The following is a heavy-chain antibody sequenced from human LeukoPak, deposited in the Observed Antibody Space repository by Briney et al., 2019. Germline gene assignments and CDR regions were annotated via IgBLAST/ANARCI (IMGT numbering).Heavy chain of an antibody. CDR1: GFSFSSCG. J-gene: IGHJ4*02. CDR3: VKEASWSGYYITYYFDY. V-gene: IGHV3-30*02. D-gene: IGHD3-3*01. CDR2: TRYDESDE. Sequence: PGGSLRLSCAASGFSFSSCGMHWVRQAPGKGLEWVAFTRYDESDESYADSVKGRFTVSRDNSKNTLSLQMNSLRPEDTAVYYCVKEASWSGYYITYYFDYWGQGTLVTVSS.